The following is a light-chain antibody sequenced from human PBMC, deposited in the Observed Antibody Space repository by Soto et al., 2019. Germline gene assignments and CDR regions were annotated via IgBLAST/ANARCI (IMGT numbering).Light chain of an antibody. CDR1: KNDIGVYDF. J-gene: IGLJ1*01. CDR3: KSYAGSNTYV. Sequence: QSALTQPPSASGSPGQSVTISCTGTKNDIGVYDFVSWYQHHPGKAPRLIIYEDVQRTSGVPDRFSGSKSGNTASLTVSGLQAEDEDDYFCKSYAGSNTYVFGSGTKLTVL. V-gene: IGLV2-8*01. CDR2: EDV.